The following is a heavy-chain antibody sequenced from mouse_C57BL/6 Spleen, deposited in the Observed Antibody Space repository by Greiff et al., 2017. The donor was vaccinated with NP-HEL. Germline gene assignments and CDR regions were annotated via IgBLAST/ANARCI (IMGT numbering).Heavy chain of an antibody. CDR3: TRETGSTFAY. J-gene: IGHJ3*01. CDR2: ISSGCDYI. Sequence: DVQLQESGEGLVKPGGSLKLSCAASGFTFSSYAMSWVRQTPEKRLEWVAYISSGCDYISYADTVKGRFTISRDNARNTLYLQMSSLKSEDTAMYYCTRETGSTFAYWGQGTLVTVSA. CDR1: GFTFSSYA. V-gene: IGHV5-9-1*02.